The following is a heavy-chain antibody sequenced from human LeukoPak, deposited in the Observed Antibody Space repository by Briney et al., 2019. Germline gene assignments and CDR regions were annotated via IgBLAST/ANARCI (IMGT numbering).Heavy chain of an antibody. V-gene: IGHV4-59*01. J-gene: IGHJ4*02. CDR3: ARGQRGYSSSWYDY. Sequence: PSETLSLTCAVYGGSFSGYYWSWIRQPPGKGLEWIGYIYYSGSTNYNPSLKSRVTISVDTSKNQFSLKLSSVTAADTAVYYCARGQRGYSSSWYDYWGQGTLVTVSS. CDR1: GGSFSGYY. D-gene: IGHD6-13*01. CDR2: IYYSGST.